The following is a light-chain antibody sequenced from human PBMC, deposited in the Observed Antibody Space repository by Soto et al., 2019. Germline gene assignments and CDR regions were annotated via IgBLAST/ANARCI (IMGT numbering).Light chain of an antibody. Sequence: ERVMTQSPATLSVSPGERATLSCRASQSISNKLAWYQQKPGQAPRLLVYDVSNRAAGIPTRFSGGGSGTDFTLTISNVEPEDFAVYYCQQRSDWPWTFGQGTKADI. CDR1: QSISNK. CDR2: DVS. J-gene: IGKJ1*01. V-gene: IGKV3-11*01. CDR3: QQRSDWPWT.